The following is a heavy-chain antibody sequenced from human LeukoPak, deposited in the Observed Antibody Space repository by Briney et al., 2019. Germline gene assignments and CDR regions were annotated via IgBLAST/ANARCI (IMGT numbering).Heavy chain of an antibody. CDR1: GFTFDDYA. D-gene: IGHD2-2*01. J-gene: IGHJ4*02. V-gene: IGHV3-9*01. Sequence: GRSLRLSCAASGFTFDDYAMHWVRQAPGKGLEWVSGISWNSGSIGYADSVKGRFTISRDNSKNALFLQMNSLSAEDTAVYYCAKSGPYCSSTTCNYLDYWGQGTLVTVSS. CDR3: AKSGPYCSSTTCNYLDY. CDR2: ISWNSGSI.